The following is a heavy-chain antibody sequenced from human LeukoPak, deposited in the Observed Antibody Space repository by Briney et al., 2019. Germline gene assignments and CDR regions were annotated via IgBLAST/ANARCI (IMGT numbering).Heavy chain of an antibody. Sequence: GGSLRLSCAASGFTFSKYGMNWVRQAPGKGLELVSYISSSSTIIYYADSVKGRFTISRDNAKNSLYLQMNSLRDEDTAVYYCAREGSYAYRYFDYWGQGTLVTVSS. CDR1: GFTFSKYG. J-gene: IGHJ4*02. CDR3: AREGSYAYRYFDY. V-gene: IGHV3-48*02. CDR2: ISSSSTII. D-gene: IGHD5-18*01.